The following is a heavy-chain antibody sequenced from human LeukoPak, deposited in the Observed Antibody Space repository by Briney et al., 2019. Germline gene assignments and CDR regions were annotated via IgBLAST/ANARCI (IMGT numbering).Heavy chain of an antibody. D-gene: IGHD3-9*01. CDR3: ARGAILTGYYPLFDP. J-gene: IGHJ5*02. CDR1: GYTFTGYY. Sequence: ASVKVSCKASGYTFTGYYMHWVRQATGQGLEWMGWMNPNSGNTGYAQKFQGRVTITRNTSISTAYMELSSLRSEDTAVYYCARGAILTGYYPLFDPWGQGTLVTVSS. V-gene: IGHV1-8*03. CDR2: MNPNSGNT.